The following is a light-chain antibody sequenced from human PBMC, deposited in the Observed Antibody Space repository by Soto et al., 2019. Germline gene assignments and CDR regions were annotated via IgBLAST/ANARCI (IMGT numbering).Light chain of an antibody. CDR2: GAS. Sequence: EIVMTQSPATLSVSPGERATLSCRASQRVSSNLAWYQQKPGPAPRLLIYGASYRATGIPARFSGSGSGTEFTLTISSLQSEDFAVYYGQQYNNWPPYTFGQGTKLEIK. J-gene: IGKJ2*01. CDR1: QRVSSN. CDR3: QQYNNWPPYT. V-gene: IGKV3-15*01.